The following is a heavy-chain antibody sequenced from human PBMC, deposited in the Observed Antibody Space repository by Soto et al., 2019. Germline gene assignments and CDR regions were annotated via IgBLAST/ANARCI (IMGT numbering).Heavy chain of an antibody. Sequence: GGSLRLSCAASGFTFSSYSMNWVRQAPGKGLEWVSYISSSSSTIYYADSVKGRFTISRDNAKNSLYLQMNSLRAEDTAVYYCARDVSSSVFGYWGQGTLVTVSS. CDR2: ISSSSSTI. CDR1: GFTFSSYS. D-gene: IGHD6-6*01. V-gene: IGHV3-48*01. J-gene: IGHJ4*02. CDR3: ARDVSSSVFGY.